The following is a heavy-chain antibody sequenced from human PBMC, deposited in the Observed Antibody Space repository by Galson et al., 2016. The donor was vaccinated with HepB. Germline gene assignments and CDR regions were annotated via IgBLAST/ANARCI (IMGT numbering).Heavy chain of an antibody. V-gene: IGHV1-3*01. D-gene: IGHD3-16*01. CDR2: IDAGNGIT. CDR3: AIAGYYDESGYHTGLDY. J-gene: IGHJ4*02. Sequence: SVKVSCKASGYTFKTYAFHWVRQAPGQGLECMGWIDAGNGITKSSQNFQGRVTITRDTTASTVYMELSSLRPDDTAVYYCAIAGYYDESGYHTGLDYWGQGTLVTVSS. CDR1: GYTFKTYA.